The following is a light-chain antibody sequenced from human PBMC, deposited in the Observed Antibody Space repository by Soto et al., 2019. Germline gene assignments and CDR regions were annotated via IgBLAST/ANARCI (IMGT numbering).Light chain of an antibody. CDR2: DTS. CDR1: QGIGDT. CDR3: QPYNNWPLT. V-gene: IGKV3-15*01. J-gene: IGKJ4*01. Sequence: EVVMRQSPATLSVSPGEGATPSCRASQGIGDTLAWYQHKPVQTPRLLIYDTSTRATGVPTRFSGSRSGAEFTLTINRLQSEDFAVYYFQPYNNWPLTCGGGTKVEIK.